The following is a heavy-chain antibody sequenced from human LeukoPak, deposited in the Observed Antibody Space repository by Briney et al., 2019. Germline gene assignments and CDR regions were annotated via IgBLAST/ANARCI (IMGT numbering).Heavy chain of an antibody. J-gene: IGHJ6*03. V-gene: IGHV3-11*01. D-gene: IGHD6-6*01. CDR3: ARGLRDSSSSGYSYYYMDV. Sequence: GSLRLSCAASGFPFSDYYMDWIRQAPGKGLEWGSYISCSGSTIFYADPAKGRFTISRDNAKNSLYLQMSSLRAEDTAVYYCARGLRDSSSSGYSYYYMDVWGKGTTVTVSS. CDR2: ISCSGSTI. CDR1: GFPFSDYY.